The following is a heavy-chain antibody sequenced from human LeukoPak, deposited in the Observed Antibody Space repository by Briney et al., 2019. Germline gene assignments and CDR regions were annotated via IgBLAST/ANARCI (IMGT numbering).Heavy chain of an antibody. CDR2: INHSGST. V-gene: IGHV4-34*01. CDR1: GGSFSGYY. D-gene: IGHD5-18*01. Sequence: KASETLSLTCAVYGGSFSGYYCSWIRQPPGKGLEWIGEINHSGSTNYNPSLKSRVTISVDTCKNQFSLKLSSVTAADTAVYYCARGYTYGYFYWGQGTLVPVSS. CDR3: ARGYTYGYFY. J-gene: IGHJ4*02.